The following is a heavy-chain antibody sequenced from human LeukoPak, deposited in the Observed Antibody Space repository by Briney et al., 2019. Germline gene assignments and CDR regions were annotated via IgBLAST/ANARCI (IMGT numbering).Heavy chain of an antibody. CDR1: GFTVSSNY. D-gene: IGHD1-26*01. CDR3: ARELSLIVRVTDAAFDI. J-gene: IGHJ3*02. CDR2: IYSGGST. V-gene: IGHV3-66*01. Sequence: GGSLRLSCAASGFTVSSNYMSWVRQAPGKGLEWVSVIYSGGSTYYADSVKGRFTISRDNSKNTLYLQMNSLRAEDTAVYYCARELSLIVRVTDAAFDIWGQGTVVTVSS.